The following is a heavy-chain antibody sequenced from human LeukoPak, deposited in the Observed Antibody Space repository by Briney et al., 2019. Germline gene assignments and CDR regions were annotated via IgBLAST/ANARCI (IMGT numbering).Heavy chain of an antibody. D-gene: IGHD6-13*01. CDR3: ARDPYSSSWYGDY. J-gene: IGHJ4*02. CDR2: IWYDGINK. CDR1: GFAFSNYA. Sequence: GGSLRLSCSASGFAFSNYAMHWVRQAPGKGLQWVAVIWYDGINKYYADSVKGRFTISRDNSKNTVYLQMNSLRAEDTAVYYCARDPYSSSWYGDYWGQGTRVTVSS. V-gene: IGHV3-33*08.